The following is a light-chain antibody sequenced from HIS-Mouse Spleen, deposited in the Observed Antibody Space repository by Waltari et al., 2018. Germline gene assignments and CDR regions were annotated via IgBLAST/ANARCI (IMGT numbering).Light chain of an antibody. V-gene: IGKV1-33*01. CDR2: DAS. Sequence: DIQMTQSPSSLSASVGDRVTITCQASQDSSNYLNWYQQKPGKAPKLLIYDASNLETGVPSRFSGSGSGTDFTFTISSLQPEDNATYYCQQYDNLHRLTFGPGTKVDIK. CDR3: QQYDNLHRLT. J-gene: IGKJ3*01. CDR1: QDSSNY.